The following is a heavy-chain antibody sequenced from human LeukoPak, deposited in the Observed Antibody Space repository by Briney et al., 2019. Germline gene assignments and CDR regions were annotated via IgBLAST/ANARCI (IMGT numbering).Heavy chain of an antibody. Sequence: PGGSLRLSCAVSGFTFSHYSMNWVRQAPGKGLEWVSSISGNSNSIYYADSVKGRFTVSRDNAKNSLFLQMNSLRAEDTALYYCVKEVGAAVGRSSFDYWGQGTLVTVSS. V-gene: IGHV3-21*04. CDR3: VKEVGAAVGRSSFDY. J-gene: IGHJ4*02. CDR2: ISGNSNSI. CDR1: GFTFSHYS. D-gene: IGHD6-13*01.